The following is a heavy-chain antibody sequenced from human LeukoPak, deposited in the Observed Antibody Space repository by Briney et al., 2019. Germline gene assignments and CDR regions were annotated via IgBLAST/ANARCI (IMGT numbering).Heavy chain of an antibody. D-gene: IGHD2-21*01. CDR2: INSDGSIT. Sequence: GGSLRLSCTASTFTFSGYWMYWVRQTPGKGLVWVSRINSDGSITTYADSVKGRFTMSGDNAKNTLYLQMNSLRAEDTAVYYCVRGLNVWGKGTTVTVSS. V-gene: IGHV3-74*01. J-gene: IGHJ6*04. CDR3: VRGLNV. CDR1: TFTFSGYW.